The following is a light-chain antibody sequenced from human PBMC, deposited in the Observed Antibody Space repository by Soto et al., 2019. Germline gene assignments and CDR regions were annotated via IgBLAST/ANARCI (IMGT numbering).Light chain of an antibody. CDR3: QQRSNWPST. J-gene: IGKJ4*01. Sequence: EIVLTQSPVTLSLSPGERATLSCRASQSVSTYLAWYQQKPGRAPRLLIYDASSRATGIPARFSGSGSGTDFTLTISSRGPEDFAVYYCQQRSNWPSTFGGGTKVEIK. CDR2: DAS. CDR1: QSVSTY. V-gene: IGKV3-11*01.